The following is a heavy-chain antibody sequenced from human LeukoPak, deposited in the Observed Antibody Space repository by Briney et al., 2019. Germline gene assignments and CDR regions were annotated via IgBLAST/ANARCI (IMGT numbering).Heavy chain of an antibody. CDR3: ARDRWDGTFNFDY. J-gene: IGHJ4*02. D-gene: IGHD1-1*01. CDR1: GGSISSSY. V-gene: IGHV4-59*12. CDR2: IYYSGST. Sequence: SETLSLTCTVSGGSISSSYWSWIRQPPGKGLEWIGYIYYSGSTSYNPSLKSRVTISVDTSKNQFSLKLSSVTAADTAVYYCARDRWDGTFNFDYWGQGTLVPVSS.